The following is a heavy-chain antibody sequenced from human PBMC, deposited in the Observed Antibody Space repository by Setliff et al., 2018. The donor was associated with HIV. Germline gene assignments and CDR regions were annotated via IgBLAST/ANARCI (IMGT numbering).Heavy chain of an antibody. CDR3: ASLPSYYYDSSGYPI. CDR1: GYAFSDYS. D-gene: IGHD3-22*01. J-gene: IGHJ3*02. CDR2: INPDSRGT. Sequence: GASVKVSCKTSGYAFSDYSIHWVRQAPGQGLEWVGRINPDSRGTNYAQTFQGRVTMTRDTSISTAYMELSSLRSEDTAVYYCASLPSYYYDSSGYPIWGQGTMVTVSS. V-gene: IGHV1-2*06.